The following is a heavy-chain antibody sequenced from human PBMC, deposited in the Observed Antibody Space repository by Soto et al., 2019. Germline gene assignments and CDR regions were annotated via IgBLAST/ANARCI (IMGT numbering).Heavy chain of an antibody. J-gene: IGHJ4*02. CDR2: IYYRGNT. CDR3: ARHPGYYDILTGYTTYYFDY. Sequence: SETLSLTCTVSGGSISSGGYYWSWIRQPPGKGLDWIGYIYYRGNTDYNPSLKSRVTISLDTPKNQFSLKLSSVTAADTAVYYCARHPGYYDILTGYTTYYFDYWGQGILVTVSS. D-gene: IGHD3-9*01. CDR1: GGSISSGGYY. V-gene: IGHV4-61*08.